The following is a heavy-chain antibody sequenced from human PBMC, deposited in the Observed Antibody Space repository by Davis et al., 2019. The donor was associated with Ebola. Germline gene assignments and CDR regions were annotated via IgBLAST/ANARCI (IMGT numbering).Heavy chain of an antibody. Sequence: GESLKISCKGSGYTFSSYWIGWVRQMPGKGLEWMGIIYPGDSDTRYRPSFQGQVTISADKSVSTAYLQWSSLKASGTAMYYCARHGAAAGTGWFDYWGQGTLVTVSS. J-gene: IGHJ4*02. CDR2: IYPGDSDT. D-gene: IGHD6-13*01. CDR3: ARHGAAAGTGWFDY. V-gene: IGHV5-51*01. CDR1: GYTFSSYW.